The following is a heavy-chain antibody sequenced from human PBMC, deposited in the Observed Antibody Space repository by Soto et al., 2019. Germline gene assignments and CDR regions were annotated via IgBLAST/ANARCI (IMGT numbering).Heavy chain of an antibody. CDR3: ERSVCNGPYCYSWPVNHGVDV. V-gene: IGHV3-33*03. Sequence: QVQLVESGGGVVQPGGSLRLSCTAAGFTFNTYGMHWVRQAPGKGLEWVAIIWYDGSNKFHADSVKGRFTISRDNSTITRYMHMNSLRVEKTAVYYCERSVCNGPYCYSWPVNHGVDVWGPGTTVTVPS. CDR2: IWYDGSNK. J-gene: IGHJ6*02. D-gene: IGHD2-15*01. CDR1: GFTFNTYG.